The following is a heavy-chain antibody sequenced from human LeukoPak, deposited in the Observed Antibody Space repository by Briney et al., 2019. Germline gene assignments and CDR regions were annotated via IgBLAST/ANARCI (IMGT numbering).Heavy chain of an antibody. D-gene: IGHD3-22*01. CDR1: GFTFSSYA. CDR2: ISYDGSNK. V-gene: IGHV3-30-3*01. Sequence: GGSLILSCAASGFTFSSYAMHWVRQAPGKGLEWVAVISYDGSNKYYADSVKGRFTISRDNSKNTLYLQMNSLRAEDTAVYYCARGKGQVVPYGMDVWGQGTTVTVSS. J-gene: IGHJ6*02. CDR3: ARGKGQVVPYGMDV.